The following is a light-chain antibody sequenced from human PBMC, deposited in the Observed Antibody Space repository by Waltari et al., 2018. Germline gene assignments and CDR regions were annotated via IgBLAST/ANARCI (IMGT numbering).Light chain of an antibody. Sequence: QSALTQPRSVSGSPGQSVAISCTGTSSDVGTYKYVSWYQQHPGKAPKLIIYDVHERPSGVPDRFSGSKSGKPASLTISGLQAEDEADYYCCSYAGSYIWVFGGGTKLTVL. CDR1: SSDVGTYKY. J-gene: IGLJ3*02. CDR2: DVH. CDR3: CSYAGSYIWV. V-gene: IGLV2-11*01.